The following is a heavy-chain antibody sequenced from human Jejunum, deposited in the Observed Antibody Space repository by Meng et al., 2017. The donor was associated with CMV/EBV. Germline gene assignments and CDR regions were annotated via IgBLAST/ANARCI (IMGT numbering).Heavy chain of an antibody. D-gene: IGHD3-16*01. CDR2: INPNSGGT. Sequence: GYTFIDYYIFWVRQAPGQGLEWMGWINPNSGGTTYSQKCQGRVTMTRDTSSSTAYMEVTRLRSDDTAVYYCARDWGAYTDYFFDYWCQGTLVTVSS. CDR1: GYTFIDYY. V-gene: IGHV1-2*02. CDR3: ARDWGAYTDYFFDY. J-gene: IGHJ4*02.